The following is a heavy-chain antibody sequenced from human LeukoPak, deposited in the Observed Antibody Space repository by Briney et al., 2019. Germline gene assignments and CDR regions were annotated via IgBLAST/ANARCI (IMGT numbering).Heavy chain of an antibody. J-gene: IGHJ4*02. CDR1: GFTFSSYA. CDR2: ISGSGGST. CDR3: AKDRSGSHGLDY. D-gene: IGHD3-10*01. Sequence: GGSLRLSCAASGFTFSSYAMSWVCQAPGKGLEWVSAISGSGGSTYYADSVKGRFTISRDNSKNTLYLQMNSLRAEDTAVYYCAKDRSGSHGLDYWGQGTLVTVSS. V-gene: IGHV3-23*01.